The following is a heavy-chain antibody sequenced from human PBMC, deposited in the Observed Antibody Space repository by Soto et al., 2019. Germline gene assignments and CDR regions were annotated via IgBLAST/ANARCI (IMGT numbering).Heavy chain of an antibody. V-gene: IGHV1-69*13. CDR3: ARDLNSVYGSGSYYRLADP. CDR2: IIPIFGTA. CDR1: GGTFSSYA. J-gene: IGHJ5*02. Sequence: ASVKVSCKASGGTFSSYAISWVRQAPGQGLEWMGGIIPIFGTANYAQKFQGRVTITADESTSTAYMELSSLRSEDTAVYYCARDLNSVYGSGSYYRLADPWGQGTLVTVSS. D-gene: IGHD3-10*01.